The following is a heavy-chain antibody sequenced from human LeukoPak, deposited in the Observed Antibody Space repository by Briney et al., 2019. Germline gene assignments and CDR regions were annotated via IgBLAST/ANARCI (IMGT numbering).Heavy chain of an antibody. D-gene: IGHD5-12*01. CDR2: IHYSGRT. Sequence: SETLALTCTVSGGSISSNYWSWVRQPPGKGLEWIGYIHYSGRTNYNPSLKSRVTISVDTSKNQFSLKLSSVTAADTAVYYCATEVAPSDHYYYYGMDVWGQGTTVTVSS. J-gene: IGHJ6*02. CDR3: ATEVAPSDHYYYYGMDV. V-gene: IGHV4-59*01. CDR1: GGSISSNY.